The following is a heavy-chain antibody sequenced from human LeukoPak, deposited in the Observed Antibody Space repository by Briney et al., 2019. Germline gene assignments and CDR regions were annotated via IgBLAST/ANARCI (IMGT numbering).Heavy chain of an antibody. V-gene: IGHV3-15*01. Sequence: PGGSLRLSCAASGVTFRNAGMSGVRQAPGKGLEWVGRIKSKTDGGTTDYAAPVKGRFTISRDDSKNTLYLQMNSLKTEDTAVYYCTPQWLVPWDAFDIWGQGTMVTVSS. CDR1: GVTFRNAG. CDR3: TPQWLVPWDAFDI. CDR2: IKSKTDGGTT. J-gene: IGHJ3*02. D-gene: IGHD6-19*01.